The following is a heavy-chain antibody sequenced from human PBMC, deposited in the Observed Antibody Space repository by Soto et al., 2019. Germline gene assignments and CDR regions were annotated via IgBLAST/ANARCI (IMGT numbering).Heavy chain of an antibody. Sequence: GPLRLSCAASGFIFSTYALSWVRQAPGKRLEWGSGISGGGGPTFYADSVEGRFSISRDNSKNTLQLQLNGLRAEDTAVYYCSKAPRIWVIVATYLDYWGRGTLVTVSS. CDR2: ISGGGGPT. CDR3: SKAPRIWVIVATYLDY. D-gene: IGHD5-12*01. J-gene: IGHJ4*02. V-gene: IGHV3-23*01. CDR1: GFIFSTYA.